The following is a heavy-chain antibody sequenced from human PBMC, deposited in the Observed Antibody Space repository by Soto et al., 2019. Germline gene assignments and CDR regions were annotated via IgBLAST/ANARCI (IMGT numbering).Heavy chain of an antibody. Sequence: VASVKISCKASGHHFNKYGFGWVRQAPGQGLEWLGWISVYNGRTHYAQKVQGGVTMTTDTSTNTVYTELRSLTSDDTAVYYCARDPSDFVWGSNNNWFDPWGQGNPVTASS. CDR2: ISVYNGRT. J-gene: IGHJ5*02. CDR1: GHHFNKYG. D-gene: IGHD3-16*01. CDR3: ARDPSDFVWGSNNNWFDP. V-gene: IGHV1-18*01.